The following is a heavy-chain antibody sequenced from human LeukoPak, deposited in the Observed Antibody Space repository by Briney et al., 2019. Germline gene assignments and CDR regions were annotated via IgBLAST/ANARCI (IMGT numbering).Heavy chain of an antibody. Sequence: GGSLRLSCAASGFTFRSHGMHWVRQAPGKGLEWVAFIHYGGREKKYADSVKGRFTISRDNSKNTLYLQMNSLRAEDTAVYYCAKDLSVSTVFDYWGQGTLVTVSS. CDR1: GFTFRSHG. V-gene: IGHV3-30*02. CDR2: IHYGGREK. J-gene: IGHJ4*02. D-gene: IGHD4-17*01. CDR3: AKDLSVSTVFDY.